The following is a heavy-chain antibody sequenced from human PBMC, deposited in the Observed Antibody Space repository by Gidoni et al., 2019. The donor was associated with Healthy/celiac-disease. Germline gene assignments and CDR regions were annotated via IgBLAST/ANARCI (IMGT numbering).Heavy chain of an antibody. V-gene: IGHV3-33*01. Sequence: QVQLVESGGGVVQPGRSRRLSCAASGFTFSSYGMHWVRQAPGQGLGWVAFIWYDGSHKYSADSVKGRFTISRDNSKTTLYLQMNSLRAEDTAVYYCARESPYYYGSGRAGYYFDYWGQGTLVTVSS. CDR1: GFTFSSYG. J-gene: IGHJ4*02. D-gene: IGHD3-10*01. CDR2: IWYDGSHK. CDR3: ARESPYYYGSGRAGYYFDY.